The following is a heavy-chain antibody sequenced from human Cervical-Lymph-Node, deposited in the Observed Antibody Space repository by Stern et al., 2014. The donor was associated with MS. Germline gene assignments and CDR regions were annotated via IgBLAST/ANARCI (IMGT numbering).Heavy chain of an antibody. Sequence: EVQLVESGGGLVQPGGSLRLSCAVSGFTSNTYSLNWVRQAPGKGLELVSYISSSSSTIHYADSVKGRFTISRDNAKNSLYLQMNSLRAEDTAVYYCARDSGSGMLYYFDFWGQGSLVAVSS. CDR1: GFTSNTYS. J-gene: IGHJ4*02. CDR2: ISSSSSTI. D-gene: IGHD2-15*01. V-gene: IGHV3-48*01. CDR3: ARDSGSGMLYYFDF.